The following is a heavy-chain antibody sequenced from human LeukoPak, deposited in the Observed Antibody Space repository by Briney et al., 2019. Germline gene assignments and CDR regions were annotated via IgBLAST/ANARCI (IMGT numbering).Heavy chain of an antibody. J-gene: IGHJ6*03. D-gene: IGHD2-2*01. CDR2: ISGSGGST. V-gene: IGHV3-23*01. CDR1: GFSFSTYA. Sequence: GGSLRLSCAASGFSFSTYAMSWVRQAPGKGLEWVSAISGSGGSTYYADSVKGRFTISRDNSKNTLYLQMNSLRAEDTAVYYCAKGGDIVVVPAVHYYMDVWGKGTTVTVSS. CDR3: AKGGDIVVVPAVHYYMDV.